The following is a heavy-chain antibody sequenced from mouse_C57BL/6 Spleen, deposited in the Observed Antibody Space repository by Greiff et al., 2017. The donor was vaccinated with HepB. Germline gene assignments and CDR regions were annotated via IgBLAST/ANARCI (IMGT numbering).Heavy chain of an antibody. Sequence: VQLQQSGAELVRPGASVKLSCKASGYTFTDYYINWVKQRPGQGLEWIARIYPGSGNTYYNEKFKGKATLTAEKSSSTAYMQLSSLTSEDSAVYFCAIPSITTVVPYWYFDVWGTGTTVTVSS. J-gene: IGHJ1*03. D-gene: IGHD1-1*01. CDR3: AIPSITTVVPYWYFDV. V-gene: IGHV1-76*01. CDR2: IYPGSGNT. CDR1: GYTFTDYY.